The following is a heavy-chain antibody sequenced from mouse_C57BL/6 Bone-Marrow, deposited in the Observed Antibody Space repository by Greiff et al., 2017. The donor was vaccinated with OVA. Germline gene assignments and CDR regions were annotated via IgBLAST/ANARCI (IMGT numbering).Heavy chain of an antibody. J-gene: IGHJ2*01. Sequence: VKLQQPGAELVRPGTSVKLSCKASGYTFTSYWMHWVKQRPGQGLEWIGVIDPSDSYTNYNQKFKGKATLTVDTSSSTAYMQLSSLTSEDSAVYYCARGGLLRHFDYWGQGTTLTVSS. D-gene: IGHD1-1*01. CDR3: ARGGLLRHFDY. CDR1: GYTFTSYW. CDR2: IDPSDSYT. V-gene: IGHV1-59*01.